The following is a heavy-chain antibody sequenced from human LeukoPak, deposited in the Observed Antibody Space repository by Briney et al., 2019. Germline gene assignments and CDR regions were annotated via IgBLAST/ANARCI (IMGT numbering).Heavy chain of an antibody. D-gene: IGHD2-8*01. CDR2: VSSSGSTI. Sequence: PGGSLRLSCAASGFTFSSYEMNWVRQAPGKGLEWVSYVSSSGSTIYYADSVKGRFTISRDNAKNSLYLQMNSLRAEDTAVYYCAGDRRDIVLMVYAIEGGFDYWGQGTLVTVSS. CDR3: AGDRRDIVLMVYAIEGGFDY. V-gene: IGHV3-48*03. J-gene: IGHJ4*02. CDR1: GFTFSSYE.